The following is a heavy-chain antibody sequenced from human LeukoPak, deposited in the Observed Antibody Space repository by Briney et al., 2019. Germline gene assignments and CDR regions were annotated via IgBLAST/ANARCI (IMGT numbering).Heavy chain of an antibody. CDR3: AIKDSSGAYGY. CDR1: GGTISSYA. CDR2: ISAYNGNT. J-gene: IGHJ4*02. V-gene: IGHV1-18*01. Sequence: ASVKVSCKASGGTISSYAISWVRQAPGQGLEWMGWISAYNGNTNYAQKLQGRVTMTTDTSTSTAYMELRSLRSDDTAVYYCAIKDSSGAYGYWGQGTLVTVSS. D-gene: IGHD3-22*01.